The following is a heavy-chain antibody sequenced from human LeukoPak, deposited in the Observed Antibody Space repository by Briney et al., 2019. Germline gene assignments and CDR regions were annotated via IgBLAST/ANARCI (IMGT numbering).Heavy chain of an antibody. Sequence: SETLSLTCIVSGGSISSYYWNWIRQPPGKGLEWIGYISYSGTTNYNPSLKSRVTISVDTSKKQFSLKLTSATAADTAVYYCARGDDYKSTLFDYWGQGTLVTVSS. CDR1: GGSISSYY. CDR2: ISYSGTT. D-gene: IGHD5-12*01. J-gene: IGHJ4*02. CDR3: ARGDDYKSTLFDY. V-gene: IGHV4-59*01.